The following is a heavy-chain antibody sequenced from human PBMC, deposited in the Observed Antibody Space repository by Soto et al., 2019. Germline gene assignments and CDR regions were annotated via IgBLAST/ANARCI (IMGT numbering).Heavy chain of an antibody. Sequence: GESLKISCYGSGYGFTTYWIGWVRQLPGQGLEWMGVMFPGDSDTRYSPSFQGQVTMSADPSTNTAYLEWSSLKAADSAMYYCARVPDSSLGTMDVWGQGTTVTVSS. CDR2: MFPGDSDT. J-gene: IGHJ6*02. D-gene: IGHD6-19*01. V-gene: IGHV5-51*01. CDR1: GYGFTTYW. CDR3: ARVPDSSLGTMDV.